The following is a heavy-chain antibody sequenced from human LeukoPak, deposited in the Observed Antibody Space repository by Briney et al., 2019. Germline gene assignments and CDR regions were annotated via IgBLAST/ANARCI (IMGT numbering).Heavy chain of an antibody. CDR3: AKDLEQSYSGWSTSYDA. V-gene: IGHV3-23*01. J-gene: IGHJ5*02. Sequence: GGSLRLSCAASGFTFSSYAMSWVRQVPGKRLEWVSAISSGAGTTGYADSVKGRFTISRANSKSTIYLQMNSLRAEGTAIYYCAKDLEQSYSGWSTSYDAWGQGTLVTVSS. D-gene: IGHD6-19*01. CDR2: ISSGAGTT. CDR1: GFTFSSYA.